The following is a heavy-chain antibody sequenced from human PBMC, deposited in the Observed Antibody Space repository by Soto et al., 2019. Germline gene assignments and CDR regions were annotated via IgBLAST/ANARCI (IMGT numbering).Heavy chain of an antibody. D-gene: IGHD5-12*01. J-gene: IGHJ3*02. V-gene: IGHV3-30-3*01. CDR2: ISYDGSNK. CDR1: GFTFSSYA. CDR3: ARDRDGYNYGDAFDI. Sequence: QVQLVESGGGVVQPGRSLRLSCAASGFTFSSYAMHWVRQAPGQGLEWVAVISYDGSNKYYADSVKGRFTISRDNSKNTLYLPMNSLRAEDTAVYYCARDRDGYNYGDAFDIWGQGTIVTVSS.